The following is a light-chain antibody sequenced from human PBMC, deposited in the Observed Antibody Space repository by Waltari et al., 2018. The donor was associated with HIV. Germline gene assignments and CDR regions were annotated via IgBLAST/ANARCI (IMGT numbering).Light chain of an antibody. J-gene: IGLJ2*01. Sequence: QSVLTQPPSASGNPGQRVTISCSGSDSNMRNSFVYRYQHLTGTAPKLIIHRNSQRPSGVPDRFSGSRSGTSASLVISGLRSEDEADYHYAAWDDSLDGPVVFGGGTKVTVL. CDR3: AAWDDSLDGPVV. CDR2: RNS. V-gene: IGLV1-47*01. CDR1: DSNMRNSF.